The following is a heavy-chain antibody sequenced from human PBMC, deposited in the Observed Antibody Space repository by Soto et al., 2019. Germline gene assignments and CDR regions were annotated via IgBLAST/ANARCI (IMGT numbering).Heavy chain of an antibody. Sequence: ASVKVSCKASGYTFTSYWMHWVRQAPGQGLEWLGVINPSGGSTTYAEKFQGRVSMTRDTSTSTVYMELSSLRSDDTAVYYCARARSYYDFWSGYSRPNYYYYGMDVWGQGTTVTVSS. CDR3: ARARSYYDFWSGYSRPNYYYYGMDV. V-gene: IGHV1-46*01. CDR1: GYTFTSYW. CDR2: INPSGGST. J-gene: IGHJ6*02. D-gene: IGHD3-3*01.